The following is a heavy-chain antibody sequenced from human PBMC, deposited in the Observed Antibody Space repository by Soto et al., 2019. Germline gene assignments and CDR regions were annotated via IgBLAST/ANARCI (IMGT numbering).Heavy chain of an antibody. D-gene: IGHD6-19*01. CDR3: TTPGIAVAGNDY. CDR1: GFTFRNAW. CDR2: IKSKTDGGTT. J-gene: IGHJ4*02. V-gene: IGHV3-15*01. Sequence: GGSLRLSCAASGFTFRNAWMSWVRPAPGKGLEWVGRIKSKTDGGTTDYAAPVKGRFTISRDDSKNTLYLQMNSLKTEDAAVYYGTTPGIAVAGNDYWGQGTLVTVSS.